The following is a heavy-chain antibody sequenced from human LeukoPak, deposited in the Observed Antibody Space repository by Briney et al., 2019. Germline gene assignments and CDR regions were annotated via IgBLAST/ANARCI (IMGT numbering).Heavy chain of an antibody. CDR2: IKEDGSEK. CDR3: ARDFTITMVPR. Sequence: GGSLRLSCAASGFTFSSYSMTWVRQAPGKGLEWVANIKEDGSEKYYVDSVTGRFTISRDNAKNLLYLQMNSLRAEDTAVYYCARDFTITMVPRGGQGTLVTVSS. J-gene: IGHJ4*02. D-gene: IGHD3-10*01. CDR1: GFTFSSYS. V-gene: IGHV3-7*01.